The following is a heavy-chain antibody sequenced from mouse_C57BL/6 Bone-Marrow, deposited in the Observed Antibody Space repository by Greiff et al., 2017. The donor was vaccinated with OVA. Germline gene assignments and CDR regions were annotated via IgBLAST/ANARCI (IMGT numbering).Heavy chain of an antibody. Sequence: QVQLQQPGAELVLPGASVKLSCKASGYTFTSYWMHWVKQRPGQGLEWIGEIDPSDSYTNYNHKFKGKSTLTVDNSSSTAYMQLSSLTSEDSAVYYCAREGGNYDYWGRGTTLTVSS. CDR3: AREGGNYDY. D-gene: IGHD2-1*01. CDR1: GYTFTSYW. CDR2: IDPSDSYT. V-gene: IGHV1-69*01. J-gene: IGHJ2*01.